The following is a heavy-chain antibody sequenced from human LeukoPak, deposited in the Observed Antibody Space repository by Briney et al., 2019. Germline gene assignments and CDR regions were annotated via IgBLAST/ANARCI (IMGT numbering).Heavy chain of an antibody. J-gene: IGHJ6*03. V-gene: IGHV3-21*01. Sequence: GGSLRLSCAASGFTFSNAWMSWVRQAPGKGLEWVSSISSSSSYIYYADSVKGRFTISRDNAKNSLYLQMNSLRAEDTAVYYCARDLKPAIAAAGTDVYMDVWGKGTTVTVSS. CDR3: ARDLKPAIAAAGTDVYMDV. CDR1: GFTFSNAW. CDR2: ISSSSSYI. D-gene: IGHD6-13*01.